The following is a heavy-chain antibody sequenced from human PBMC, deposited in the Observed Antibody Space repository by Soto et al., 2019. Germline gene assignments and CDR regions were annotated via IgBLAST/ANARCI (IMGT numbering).Heavy chain of an antibody. CDR3: VKNRPTQASPDPRAMGVGDY. J-gene: IGHJ4*02. Sequence: GGSLRLSCAASAFTFIKYAMTWVRQAPGKGLEWVASISGAGGTINYADSVKGRFTISRDNSKSTLYLQMNSLRGEDTAVYYCVKNRPTQASPDPRAMGVGDYWRQGTLVPVSS. CDR1: AFTFIKYA. D-gene: IGHD5-18*01. V-gene: IGHV3-23*01. CDR2: ISGAGGTI.